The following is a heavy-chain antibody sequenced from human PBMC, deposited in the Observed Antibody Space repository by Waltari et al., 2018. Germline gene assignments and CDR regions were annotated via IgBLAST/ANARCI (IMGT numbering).Heavy chain of an antibody. D-gene: IGHD3-10*01. CDR3: ARVGTDYYGSEYDY. Sequence: VQLVESGGGVVQPGRSLRLSCAASGFTFSSYGMHWVRQAPGKGLEWVANIKQDGSEKYYVDSVKGRFTISRDNAKNSLYLQMNSLRAEDTAAYYCARVGTDYYGSEYDYWGQGTLVTVSS. CDR2: IKQDGSEK. J-gene: IGHJ4*02. CDR1: GFTFSSYG. V-gene: IGHV3-7*01.